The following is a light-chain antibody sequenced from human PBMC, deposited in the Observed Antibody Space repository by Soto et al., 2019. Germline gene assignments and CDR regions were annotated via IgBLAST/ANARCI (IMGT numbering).Light chain of an antibody. CDR2: DVS. CDR3: SSYTTSNTRQIV. CDR1: SSDVGGYNY. Sequence: QSVLTQPASVSGPPGQSITISCTGTSSDVGGYNYVSWYQHHPGKAPKLMIFDVSNRPSGVSNRFSGSKSGNTASLTISGLQPEDEADYYCSSYTTSNTRQIVFGTGTKVTV. V-gene: IGLV2-14*03. J-gene: IGLJ1*01.